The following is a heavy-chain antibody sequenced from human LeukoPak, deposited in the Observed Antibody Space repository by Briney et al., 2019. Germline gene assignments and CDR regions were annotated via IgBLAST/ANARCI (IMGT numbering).Heavy chain of an antibody. CDR2: IYYSGST. CDR3: ARHDRAVAGTRAFDI. CDR1: GGSISSSSYY. Sequence: PSETLSLTCTVSGGSISSSSYYWGWIRQPPGKGLEWIGSIYYSGSTYYNPSLKSRVTISVDTSKNQFSLKLSSVTAADTAVYYCARHDRAVAGTRAFDIWGQGTMVTVSS. D-gene: IGHD6-19*01. V-gene: IGHV4-39*01. J-gene: IGHJ3*02.